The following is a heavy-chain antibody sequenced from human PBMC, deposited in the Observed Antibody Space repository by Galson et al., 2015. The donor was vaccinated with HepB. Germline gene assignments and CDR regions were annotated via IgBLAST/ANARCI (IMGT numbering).Heavy chain of an antibody. V-gene: IGHV3-21*01. CDR1: EFTFSSFS. CDR3: ARDQGYCSGTSCPNWFDS. J-gene: IGHJ5*01. Sequence: SLRLSCAASEFTFSSFSMNWVRQAPGKGLEWVSSISTSGSYISYADSVKGRFTIYRDNAKNSLSLQMDSLRAEDTAVYYWARDQGYCSGTSCPNWFDSWGQGTLVTVSS. D-gene: IGHD2-2*01. CDR2: ISTSGSYI.